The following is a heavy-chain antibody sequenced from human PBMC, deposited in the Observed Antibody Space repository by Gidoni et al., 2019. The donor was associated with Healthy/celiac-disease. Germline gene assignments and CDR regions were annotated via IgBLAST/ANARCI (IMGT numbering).Heavy chain of an antibody. V-gene: IGHV1-69*01. CDR2: IIPIFGTA. J-gene: IGHJ4*02. CDR3: AREHSSSWSLEY. D-gene: IGHD6-13*01. CDR1: GGTFSSYA. Sequence: QVQLVQSGAEVTKPGSSVKVSCKASGGTFSSYALSWLRQAPGQGLEWMGGIIPIFGTANYAQKFQGRVTITADESTSTAYMELSSLRSEYTAVYYCAREHSSSWSLEYWGQGTLVTVSS.